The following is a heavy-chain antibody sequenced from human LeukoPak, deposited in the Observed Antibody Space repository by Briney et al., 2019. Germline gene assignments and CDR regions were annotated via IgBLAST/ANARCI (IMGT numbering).Heavy chain of an antibody. CDR1: GYSFTSYW. J-gene: IGHJ4*02. CDR2: IYPGDSDI. V-gene: IGHV5-51*01. D-gene: IGHD3-22*01. CDR3: ASGPYYYDSSGPHGRWGY. Sequence: GESLKISCKGSGYSFTSYWIGWVRQMPGEGLEWMGIIYPGDSDIRYSPSFQGQVTISADKSISTAYLQWSNLKASDTAMYYCASGPYYYDSSGPHGRWGYWGQGTLVTVSS.